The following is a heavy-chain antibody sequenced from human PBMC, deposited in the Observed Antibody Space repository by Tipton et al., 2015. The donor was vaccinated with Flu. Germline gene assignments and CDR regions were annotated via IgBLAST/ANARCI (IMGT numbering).Heavy chain of an antibody. V-gene: IGHV4-39*07. CDR1: GGSISSSSYY. CDR3: AREGPITMIVVVILRYFDL. D-gene: IGHD3-22*01. Sequence: GLVKPSETLSLTCTVSGGSISSSSYYWGWICQSPGKGLEWIGSIYYSGSTYYNPSLKSRVTISVDTSKNQFSLKLSSVTAADTAVYYCAREGPITMIVVVILRYFDLWGRGTLVTVSS. CDR2: IYYSGST. J-gene: IGHJ2*01.